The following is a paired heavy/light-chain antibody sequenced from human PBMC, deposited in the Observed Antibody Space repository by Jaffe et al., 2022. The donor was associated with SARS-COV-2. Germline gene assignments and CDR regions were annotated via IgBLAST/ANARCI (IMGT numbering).Light chain of an antibody. CDR1: QSVSSY. V-gene: IGKV3-11*01. CDR3: QQRSNWLGLT. J-gene: IGKJ4*01. CDR2: DAS. Sequence: EIVLTQSPATLSLSPGERATLSCRASQSVSSYLAWYQQKPGQAPRLLIYDASNRATGIPARFSGSGSGTDFTLTISSLEPEDFAVYYCQQRSNWLGLTFGGGTKVEIK.
Heavy chain of an antibody. V-gene: IGHV3-11*01. CDR1: GFTFSDYY. CDR2: ISSSGSTI. CDR3: ARESPAVAGFYYYGMDV. D-gene: IGHD6-19*01. Sequence: QVQLVESGGGLVKPGGSLRLSCAASGFTFSDYYMSWIRQAPGKGLEWVSYISSSGSTIYYADSVKGRFTISRDNAKNSLYLQMNSLRAEDTAVYYCARESPAVAGFYYYGMDVWGQGTTVTVSS. J-gene: IGHJ6*02.